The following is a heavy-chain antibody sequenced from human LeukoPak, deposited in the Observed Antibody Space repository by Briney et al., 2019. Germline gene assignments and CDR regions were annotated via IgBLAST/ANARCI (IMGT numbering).Heavy chain of an antibody. V-gene: IGHV1-2*02. CDR2: INPNSGGT. J-gene: IGHJ4*02. D-gene: IGHD3-3*01. CDR3: ARDSSFGVVEYYFDY. Sequence: GASVKVSYKASGYTFTGYYMHWVRQAPGQGLEWMGWINPNSGGTNYAQKFQGRVTMTRDTSISTAYMELSRLRSDDTAVYYCARDSSFGVVEYYFDYWGQGTLVTVSS. CDR1: GYTFTGYY.